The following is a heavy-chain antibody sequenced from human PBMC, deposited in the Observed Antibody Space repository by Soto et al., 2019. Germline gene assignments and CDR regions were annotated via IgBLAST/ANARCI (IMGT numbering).Heavy chain of an antibody. V-gene: IGHV4-34*01. Sequence: SETLSLTCAVYGGSFSGYYWSWIRQPPGKGLEWIGEINHSGSTNYNPSLKSRVTISVDTSKNQFSLKLSSVTAADTAVYYCARGSKLLTTVKKTYYFDYWGQGTLVTVSS. CDR2: INHSGST. CDR3: ARGSKLLTTVKKTYYFDY. CDR1: GGSFSGYY. J-gene: IGHJ4*02. D-gene: IGHD4-4*01.